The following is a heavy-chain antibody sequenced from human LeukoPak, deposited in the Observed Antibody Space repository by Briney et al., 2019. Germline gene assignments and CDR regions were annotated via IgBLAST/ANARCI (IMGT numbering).Heavy chain of an antibody. D-gene: IGHD5-24*01. CDR3: AREEMATIRAFDI. CDR1: GGSISSYY. Sequence: SETLSLTCTVSGGSISSYYWSWIRQPPGKGLEWIGYIYYSGSTNYNPSLKSRVTISVDTSKNQFSLKLGSVTAADTAVYYCAREEMATIRAFDIWGQGTMVTVSS. V-gene: IGHV4-59*01. CDR2: IYYSGST. J-gene: IGHJ3*02.